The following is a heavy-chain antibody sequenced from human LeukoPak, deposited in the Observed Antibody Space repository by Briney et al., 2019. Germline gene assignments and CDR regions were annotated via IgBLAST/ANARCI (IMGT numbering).Heavy chain of an antibody. CDR1: GYTFTSYG. J-gene: IGHJ3*02. V-gene: IGHV1-69*13. Sequence: SVKVSCKASGYTFTSYGISWVRQAPGQGLEWMGGIIPIFGTANYAQKFQGRVTITADESTSTAYMELSSLRSEDTAVYYCARPPGYEGAFDIWGQGTMVTVSS. D-gene: IGHD5-12*01. CDR3: ARPPGYEGAFDI. CDR2: IIPIFGTA.